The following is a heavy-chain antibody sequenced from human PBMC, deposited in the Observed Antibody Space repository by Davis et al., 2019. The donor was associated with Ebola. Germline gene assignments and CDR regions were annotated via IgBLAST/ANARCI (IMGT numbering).Heavy chain of an antibody. CDR2: INHTGNT. J-gene: IGHJ4*02. V-gene: IGHV4-34*01. CDR1: GGSFSDYY. CDR3: ARGNYFELFD. D-gene: IGHD3-9*01. Sequence: PSETLSLTCAVYGGSFSDYYWSWIRQSPGRGLDWIGEINHTGNTNYNPSLKSRVTMSLDTSKNQFSLKVSSVTAADTAVYYCARGNYFELFDWGQGTLVTVSS.